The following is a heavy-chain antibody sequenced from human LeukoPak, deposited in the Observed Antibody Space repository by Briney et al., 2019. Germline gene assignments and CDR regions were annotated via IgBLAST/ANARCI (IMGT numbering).Heavy chain of an antibody. Sequence: GRSLRLSCAASGFTFSSYAMHWVRQAPGKGLEWVAVISYDGSNKYYADSVKGRFTISRDNSKNTLYLQMNSLRAEDTAVYYCARVQGDYGDYPEDWGQGTLVTVSS. CDR1: GFTFSSYA. J-gene: IGHJ4*02. CDR3: ARVQGDYGDYPED. D-gene: IGHD4-17*01. CDR2: ISYDGSNK. V-gene: IGHV3-30-3*01.